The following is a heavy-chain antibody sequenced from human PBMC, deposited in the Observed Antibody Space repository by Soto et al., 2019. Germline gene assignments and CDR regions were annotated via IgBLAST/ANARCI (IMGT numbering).Heavy chain of an antibody. CDR1: DCSISIGYYY. D-gene: IGHD3-9*01. Sequence: SATLSLTCAVSDCSISIGYYYWLWIRQPPGKCLEWIGYIYYSGSTYYNPSLKSRVTISVDTSKNQFSLKLSSVTAADTAVYYCARGRTYYDILTGLRGRYFDYWGQGTLVTVSS. J-gene: IGHJ4*02. CDR2: IYYSGST. V-gene: IGHV4-30-4*01. CDR3: ARGRTYYDILTGLRGRYFDY.